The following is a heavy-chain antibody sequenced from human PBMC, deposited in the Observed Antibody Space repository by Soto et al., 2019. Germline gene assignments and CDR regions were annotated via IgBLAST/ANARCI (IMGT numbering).Heavy chain of an antibody. CDR1: GFTFSNAW. CDR2: IKSKTDGGTT. D-gene: IGHD3-22*01. J-gene: IGHJ3*02. CDR3: NTDFLRSYYDSSRYLTWAPDAFDI. Sequence: GGSLRLSCAASGFTFSNAWMNWVRQAPGKGLEWVGRIKSKTDGGTTDYAAPVKGRFTISRDDSKNTLYLQMNSLKIEDTAVYYCNTDFLRSYYDSSRYLTWAPDAFDIWGQGTMVTVSS. V-gene: IGHV3-15*07.